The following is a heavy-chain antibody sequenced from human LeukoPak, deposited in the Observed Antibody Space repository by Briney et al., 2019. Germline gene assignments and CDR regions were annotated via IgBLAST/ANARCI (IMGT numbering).Heavy chain of an antibody. CDR1: GGSMRSYY. Sequence: SETLSLTCTVSGGSMRSYYWSWIRQPPGKGLEWIGYIYYSGSTIYNPSLKSRVTISVDTSKNQFSLKLSSVTAADTAVYYCARMGNPATVTADYWGQGTLVTVSS. J-gene: IGHJ4*02. D-gene: IGHD4-17*01. CDR3: ARMGNPATVTADY. CDR2: IYYSGST. V-gene: IGHV4-59*08.